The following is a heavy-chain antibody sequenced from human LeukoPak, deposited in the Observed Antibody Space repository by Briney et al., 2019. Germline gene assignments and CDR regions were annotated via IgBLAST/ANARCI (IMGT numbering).Heavy chain of an antibody. CDR1: GYTFTGYY. J-gene: IGHJ3*02. CDR3: ARDFGREPDAFDI. D-gene: IGHD1-26*01. CDR2: INPSGGST. Sequence: ASVKVSCKASGYTFTGYYMHWVRQAPGQGLEWMGIINPSGGSTSYAQKFQGRVTMTRDTSTSTVYMGLSSLRSEDTAVYYCARDFGREPDAFDIWGQGTMVTVSS. V-gene: IGHV1-46*01.